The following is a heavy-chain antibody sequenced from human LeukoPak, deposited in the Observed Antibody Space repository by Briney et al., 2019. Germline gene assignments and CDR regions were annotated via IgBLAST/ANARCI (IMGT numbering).Heavy chain of an antibody. V-gene: IGHV1-2*02. Sequence: ASVKVSCKASGYTFTSYGISWVRQAPGQGLEWMGWVVPDSGATNYAQKFQGRVTMTRDTSINTAYMELGRLRSDDTAMYYCMRRAGGATQTPWGQGTLVTVSS. CDR2: VVPDSGAT. J-gene: IGHJ5*02. CDR1: GYTFTSYG. CDR3: MRRAGGATQTP. D-gene: IGHD3-10*01.